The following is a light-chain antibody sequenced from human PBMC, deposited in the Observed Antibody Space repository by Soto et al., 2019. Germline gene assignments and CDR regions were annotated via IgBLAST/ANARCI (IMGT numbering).Light chain of an antibody. J-gene: IGKJ5*01. CDR2: GAS. Sequence: EIVLTQSPGTLSLSPGERATLSCRASQSVSNNYLAWYQQKPGQAPRLLSYGASNRATGIPDRFSGSGSGTDFTLTISRLEPEDFAVYYCQQYAESPLTFGQGTRLEI. V-gene: IGKV3-20*01. CDR3: QQYAESPLT. CDR1: QSVSNNY.